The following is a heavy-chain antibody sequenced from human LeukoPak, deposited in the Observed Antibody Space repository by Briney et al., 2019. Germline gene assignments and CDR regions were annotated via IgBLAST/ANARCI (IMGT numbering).Heavy chain of an antibody. V-gene: IGHV1-18*01. CDR1: GYTLTSYG. CDR3: ARSPIAVAGPPVS. D-gene: IGHD6-19*01. CDR2: ISAYNGNT. Sequence: GASVKVSCKACGYTLTSYGISWVRQAPGQGLEWKGSISAYNGNTHYAQKLQGRVTMTTDTSTSTAYMELRRLRSDDTAVYYCARSPIAVAGPPVSWGQGTLVTVSS. J-gene: IGHJ5*02.